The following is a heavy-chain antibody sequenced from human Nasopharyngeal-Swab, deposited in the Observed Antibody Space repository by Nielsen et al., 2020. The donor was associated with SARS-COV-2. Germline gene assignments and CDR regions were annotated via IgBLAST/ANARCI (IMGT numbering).Heavy chain of an antibody. V-gene: IGHV3-9*01. J-gene: IGHJ6*02. D-gene: IGHD3-10*01. CDR3: ASGDGFGEFYGMDV. Sequence: SLKISCTASGFTFDDYAMHWVRQAPGKGLEWVSGISWNSGSIGYADSVKGRFTISRDNAKNSLYLQMNSLRAEDTALYYCASGDGFGEFYGMDVWGQGTTVTVSS. CDR2: ISWNSGSI. CDR1: GFTFDDYA.